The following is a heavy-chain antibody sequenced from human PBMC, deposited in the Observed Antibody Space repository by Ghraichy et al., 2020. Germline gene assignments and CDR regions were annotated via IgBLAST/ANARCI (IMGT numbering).Heavy chain of an antibody. CDR2: IRSKAYGGTT. D-gene: IGHD3-10*01. CDR1: GFTFGDYA. V-gene: IGHV3-49*04. J-gene: IGHJ4*02. CDR3: TRDSLDGSGSYYPFDY. Sequence: GGSLRLSCTASGFTFGDYAMSWVRQAPGKGLEWVGFIRSKAYGGTTEYAASVKGRFTISRDDSISIAYLQMNSLKTEDTAVYYCTRDSLDGSGSYYPFDYWGQGTLVTVSS.